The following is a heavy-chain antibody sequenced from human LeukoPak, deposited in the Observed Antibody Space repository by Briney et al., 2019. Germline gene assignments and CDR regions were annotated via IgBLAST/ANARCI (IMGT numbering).Heavy chain of an antibody. CDR1: GFTFSSYW. J-gene: IGHJ4*02. CDR2: INSDGSST. Sequence: GGSLRLSCAASGFTFSSYWMHWVRQAPGKGLVWVSRINSDGSSTYYADSVKGRFTISRDNSKNTLYLQMNSLRAEDTAVYYCAKPRLKYGSGSYGTDYWGQGTLVTVSS. V-gene: IGHV3-74*01. CDR3: AKPRLKYGSGSYGTDY. D-gene: IGHD3-10*01.